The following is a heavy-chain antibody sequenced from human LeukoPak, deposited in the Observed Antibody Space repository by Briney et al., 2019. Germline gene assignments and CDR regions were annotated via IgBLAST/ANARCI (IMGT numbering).Heavy chain of an antibody. D-gene: IGHD3-22*01. V-gene: IGHV3-64D*09. J-gene: IGHJ4*02. CDR1: GLTFSSYA. CDR3: VKDDSYYYDSSGRDN. CDR2: IRSNGGST. Sequence: GGSLRLSCSASGLTFSSYAMHWVRQAPGKGLEYVSAIRSNGGSTYYADSVKGRFTISRDNSENTLYLQMSSLRAEDTAVYYCVKDDSYYYDSSGRDNWGQGTLVTVSS.